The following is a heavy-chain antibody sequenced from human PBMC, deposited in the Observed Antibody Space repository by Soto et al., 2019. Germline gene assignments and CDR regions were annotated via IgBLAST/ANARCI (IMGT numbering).Heavy chain of an antibody. D-gene: IGHD2-21*02. Sequence: QVQLVESGGGVVQPGRSLRLSCAASGFTFSSYGMHWVRQAPGKGLEWVAVISYYGSNKYYAASLKGRFTITRDNSKNTLDLQMNKLRAEETAVYYFAEDQVQVVVTAPFDYWGQGTLVSVSS. CDR2: ISYYGSNK. J-gene: IGHJ4*02. CDR3: AEDQVQVVVTAPFDY. V-gene: IGHV3-30*18. CDR1: GFTFSSYG.